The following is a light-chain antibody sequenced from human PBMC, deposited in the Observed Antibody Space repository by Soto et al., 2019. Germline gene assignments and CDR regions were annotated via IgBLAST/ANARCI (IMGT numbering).Light chain of an antibody. J-gene: IGKJ2*01. CDR2: GAS. Sequence: DSQMTQSPSSLSASVGDRVTITCQASQDITDSLEWHRQRPGKAPNLLIYGASNLETGVPSRLSGSGSGTHFTFTINSLQPEDIATYYCQQYDNLPPDTFGQGTNVEI. V-gene: IGKV1-33*01. CDR3: QQYDNLPPDT. CDR1: QDITDS.